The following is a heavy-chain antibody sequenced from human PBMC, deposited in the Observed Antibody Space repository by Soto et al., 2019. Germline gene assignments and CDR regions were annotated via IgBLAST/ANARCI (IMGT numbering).Heavy chain of an antibody. CDR2: INSNSGDT. J-gene: IGHJ4*01. V-gene: IGHV1-2*04. CDR3: ARDYRAD. Sequence: ASVKVSCKAPGYTFTGYYIHWMRQAPGQGLEWMGWINSNSGDTKYAQKFQGLVTMTRDTSITTAYMEVTRLTSDDTAVYYCARDYRADWGPGTLVTVSS. CDR1: GYTFTGYY. D-gene: IGHD4-4*01.